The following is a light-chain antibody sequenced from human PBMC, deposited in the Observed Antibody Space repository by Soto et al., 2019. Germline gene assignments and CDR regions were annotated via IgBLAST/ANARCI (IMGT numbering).Light chain of an antibody. J-gene: IGKJ1*01. CDR3: QQYGGSPRT. Sequence: ETVLTQSPGTLSLSPGERATLSCRASLSVSYNYVAWYQQKPGQAPRLLIYAASNRATDIPDRFSGSGSGTDFTLTISRLEPEDFAVYYCQQYGGSPRTFGQGTKVEVK. CDR1: LSVSYNY. CDR2: AAS. V-gene: IGKV3-20*01.